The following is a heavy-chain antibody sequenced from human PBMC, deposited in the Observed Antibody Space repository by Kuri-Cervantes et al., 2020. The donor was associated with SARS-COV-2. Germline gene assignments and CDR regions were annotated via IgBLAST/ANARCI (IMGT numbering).Heavy chain of an antibody. D-gene: IGHD2-15*01. CDR3: ARQDIVVVVAATPHAFDI. J-gene: IGHJ3*02. V-gene: IGHV5-51*01. CDR2: IYPGDSDT. CDR1: GYSFTSYW. Sequence: GGSLSLSCKGSGYSFTSYWIGWVRQMPGKGLEWMGIIYPGDSDTRYSPSFQGQVTISADKSISTAYLQWSSLKASDTAMYYCARQDIVVVVAATPHAFDIWGQGTMVTVSS.